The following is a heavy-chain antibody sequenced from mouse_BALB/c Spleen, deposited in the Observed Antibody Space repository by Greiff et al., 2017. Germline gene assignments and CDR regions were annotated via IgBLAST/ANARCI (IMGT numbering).Heavy chain of an antibody. J-gene: IGHJ2*01. Sequence: VKLEESGPGLVAPSQSLSITCTVSGFSLTSYGVHWVRQPPGKGLEWLGVIWAGGSTNYNSALMSRLSISKDNSKSQVFLKMNSLQTDDTAMYYCARDGPFYDYDVRTFDYWGQGTTLTVSS. D-gene: IGHD2-4*01. CDR1: GFSLTSYG. CDR3: ARDGPFYDYDVRTFDY. V-gene: IGHV2-9*02. CDR2: IWAGGST.